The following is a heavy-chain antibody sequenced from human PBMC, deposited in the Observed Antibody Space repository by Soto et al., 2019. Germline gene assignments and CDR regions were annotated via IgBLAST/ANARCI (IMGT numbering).Heavy chain of an antibody. J-gene: IGHJ3*01. V-gene: IGHV4-4*02. Sequence: QVQLQESGPGLVKPSGTLSLTCAASSGSIFTTNWWSWVRQSPGRGLQWIGDIYHSGSPKYNPSPESRVSISMDQSKDRFFLNLTSVTAADTAVYYCARRTDVATAKVDGGYVFDVWGQGTMVTVSS. CDR1: SGSIFTTNW. CDR2: IYHSGSP. CDR3: ARRTDVATAKVDGGYVFDV. D-gene: IGHD1-26*01.